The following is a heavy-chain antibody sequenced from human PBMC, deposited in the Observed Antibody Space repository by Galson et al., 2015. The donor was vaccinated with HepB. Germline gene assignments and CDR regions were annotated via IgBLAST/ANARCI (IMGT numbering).Heavy chain of an antibody. CDR3: ARDAGAPLLWFGDGWFDP. Sequence: SVKVSCKASGYTFTSYAMHWVRQAPGQRLEWMGWINAGNGNTKYSQKFQGRVTITRDTSASTAYMELSSLRSEDTAVYYCARDAGAPLLWFGDGWFDPWGQGTLVTVSS. CDR1: GYTFTSYA. D-gene: IGHD3-10*01. J-gene: IGHJ5*02. CDR2: INAGNGNT. V-gene: IGHV1-3*01.